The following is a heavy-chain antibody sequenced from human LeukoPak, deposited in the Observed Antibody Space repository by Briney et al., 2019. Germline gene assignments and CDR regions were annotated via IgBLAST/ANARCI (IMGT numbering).Heavy chain of an antibody. Sequence: PGGSLRLSCAASGFTFSGYWMSWVRQAPGKGLEWVANIKQDGTEKDYVDSVKGRFNISRDNAKNSLYLQMNSLRAEDTAVYYCAKDIGGYIAVAGAFDIWGQGTMVTVSS. CDR3: AKDIGGYIAVAGAFDI. CDR1: GFTFSGYW. J-gene: IGHJ3*02. V-gene: IGHV3-7*01. CDR2: IKQDGTEK. D-gene: IGHD6-19*01.